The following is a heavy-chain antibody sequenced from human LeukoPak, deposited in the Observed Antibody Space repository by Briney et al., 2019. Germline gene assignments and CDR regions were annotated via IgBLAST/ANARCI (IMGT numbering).Heavy chain of an antibody. V-gene: IGHV4-30-2*01. CDR1: GGSNSSGNYY. CDR3: ARDYHCGGGDCSWVDY. J-gene: IGHJ4*02. D-gene: IGHD2-21*01. CDR2: IHHSGST. Sequence: PSQTLSLTCTVSGGSNSSGNYYWSWIRQPPGKVLAWLGYIHHSGSTYYNPSLNSRVTVSVDRSKNQFSLKMTSVTAADTAVYYCARDYHCGGGDCSWVDYWGQGTLVTVSS.